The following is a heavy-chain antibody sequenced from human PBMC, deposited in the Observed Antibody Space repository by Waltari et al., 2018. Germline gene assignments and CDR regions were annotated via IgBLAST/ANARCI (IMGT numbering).Heavy chain of an antibody. Sequence: EVQLVESGGGLVQPGRSLRLSCTTSGFTFGDYALSWIRQAPGKGLEGVGFIRSKAFGGAPAYAASVTGRFIISRDDSKSIAYLQLNSLKTEDTGIYYCTRVSGYSYGPDFDYWGQGTLVTVSS. CDR2: IRSKAFGGAP. V-gene: IGHV3-49*03. CDR3: TRVSGYSYGPDFDY. J-gene: IGHJ4*02. CDR1: GFTFGDYA. D-gene: IGHD5-18*01.